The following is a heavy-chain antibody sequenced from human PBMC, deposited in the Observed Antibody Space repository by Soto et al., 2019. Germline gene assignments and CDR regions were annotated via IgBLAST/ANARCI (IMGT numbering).Heavy chain of an antibody. J-gene: IGHJ2*01. D-gene: IGHD6-19*01. V-gene: IGHV3-11*01. CDR2: ISSSGSTI. CDR1: GFTFSDYY. CDR3: AKAGGRLGEWAVAGQQGYFDL. Sequence: QVQLVESGGGLVKPGGSLRLSCAASGFTFSDYYMSWIRQAPGKGLEWVSYISSSGSTIYYADSVKGRFTISRDNAKNSLYLQLNSLRAEDTALYYGAKAGGRLGEWAVAGQQGYFDLWGRGTPVTVSS.